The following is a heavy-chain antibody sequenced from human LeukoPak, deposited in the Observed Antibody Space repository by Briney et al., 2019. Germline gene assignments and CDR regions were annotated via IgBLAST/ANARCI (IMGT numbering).Heavy chain of an antibody. D-gene: IGHD5-24*01. Sequence: PGGSLRLSCAASGFTFSDYSMNRVRQAPGKGLEWISYIGIDSGNTNYADSVKGRFTISGDKAKNSLYLQMNSPRVEDTAVYYCARDYKYAFDNWGQGTLVTVSS. J-gene: IGHJ4*02. CDR1: GFTFSDYS. V-gene: IGHV3-48*01. CDR2: IGIDSGNT. CDR3: ARDYKYAFDN.